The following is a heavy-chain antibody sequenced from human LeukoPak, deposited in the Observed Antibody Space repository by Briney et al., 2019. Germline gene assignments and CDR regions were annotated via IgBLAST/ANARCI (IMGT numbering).Heavy chain of an antibody. CDR1: GGSISSSSYY. CDR3: ARVPAQTTMVRGVNPNYYYYYMDV. CDR2: IYYSGST. D-gene: IGHD3-10*01. V-gene: IGHV4-39*07. J-gene: IGHJ6*03. Sequence: PSETLSLTCTVSGGSISSSSYYWGWIRQPPGKGLEWIGSIYYSGSTYYNPSLKSRVTISVDTSKNQFSLKLSSVTAADTAVYYCARVPAQTTMVRGVNPNYYYYYMDVWGKGTTVTVSS.